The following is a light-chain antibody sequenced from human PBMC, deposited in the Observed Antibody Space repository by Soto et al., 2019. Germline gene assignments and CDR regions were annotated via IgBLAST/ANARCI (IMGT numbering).Light chain of an antibody. Sequence: QSALTQPASVSGSPGQSITISCTGTSSDVGAYNSVAWYQHNPGKAPKLMIYDVSNRPSGVSSRFSGSKSANTASLSISGLQADDEADYYCSSYAGSSTPWVFGGGTKLTVL. V-gene: IGLV2-14*01. CDR2: DVS. J-gene: IGLJ3*02. CDR3: SSYAGSSTPWV. CDR1: SSDVGAYNS.